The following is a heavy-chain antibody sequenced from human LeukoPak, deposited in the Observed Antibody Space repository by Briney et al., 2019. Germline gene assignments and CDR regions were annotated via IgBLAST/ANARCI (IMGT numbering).Heavy chain of an antibody. V-gene: IGHV1-18*01. J-gene: IGHJ4*02. CDR1: GYTFTTYG. Sequence: GASVKVSCKASGYTFTTYGLSWVRQAPGQGLEWMGRINPRDGETSFAQKFQGRVTMTRDTSISTAYMELSGLRSDDTAVYYCGRDWELRFHQGGLDYWGQGTLVTVSS. D-gene: IGHD3-3*01. CDR3: GRDWELRFHQGGLDY. CDR2: INPRDGET.